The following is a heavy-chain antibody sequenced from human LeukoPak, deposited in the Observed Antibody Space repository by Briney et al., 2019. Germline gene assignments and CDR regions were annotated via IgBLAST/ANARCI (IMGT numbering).Heavy chain of an antibody. CDR2: ISGRGDNT. CDR3: AKDKNYYDSSGYYPGAFDI. J-gene: IGHJ3*02. V-gene: IGHV3-23*01. D-gene: IGHD3-22*01. CDR1: GFTFNRHA. Sequence: GGSLRLSCVASGFTFNRHATSWVRQAPGKGLEWVSAISGRGDNTYYADSVKGRFTISRDNSKNTLYLQMNSLRAEDTAVYYCAKDKNYYDSSGYYPGAFDIWGQGTMVTVSS.